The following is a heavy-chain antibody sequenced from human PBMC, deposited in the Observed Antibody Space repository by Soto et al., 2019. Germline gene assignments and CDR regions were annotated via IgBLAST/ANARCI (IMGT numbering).Heavy chain of an antibody. CDR1: GFTFSSYA. V-gene: IGHV3-23*01. CDR3: AKDATGAPRKFDY. CDR2: ISGSGGNT. D-gene: IGHD1-1*01. J-gene: IGHJ4*02. Sequence: EVQLLESGGDLVQPGGSLRLSCAASGFTFSSYAMSWVRQAPGKGLEWVSAISGSGGNTYYADSVKGRFTISRDNSKNTLYLQMNSLRVEDRAVYYCAKDATGAPRKFDYWGQGTLVTVSS.